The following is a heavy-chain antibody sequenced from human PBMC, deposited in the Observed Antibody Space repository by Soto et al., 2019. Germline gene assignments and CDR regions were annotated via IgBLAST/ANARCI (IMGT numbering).Heavy chain of an antibody. V-gene: IGHV1-3*01. CDR1: GYTFTSYA. Sequence: ASVKVSCKASGYTFTSYAMHWVRQAPGQRLEWMGWINAGDGNTKYSQKFQGRVTITRDTSASTAYMELSSLRSEDTAVYYCASGIAVAGLFDYWGQGTLVTVSS. CDR2: INAGDGNT. CDR3: ASGIAVAGLFDY. J-gene: IGHJ4*02. D-gene: IGHD6-19*01.